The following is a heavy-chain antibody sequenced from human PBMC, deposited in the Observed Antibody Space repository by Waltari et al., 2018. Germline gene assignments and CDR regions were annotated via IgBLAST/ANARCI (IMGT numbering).Heavy chain of an antibody. D-gene: IGHD5-18*01. J-gene: IGHJ4*02. CDR3: ARGLDTAMARVDY. V-gene: IGHV1-2*02. CDR1: GYTFTGYY. CDR2: INPNSGGT. Sequence: QVQLVQSGAEVKKPGASVKVSCKASGYTFTGYYMHWVRQAPGQGLEWMGWINPNSGGTNYVQKFKGRVTMTRDTSISTAYMELSRLRSDDTAVYYCARGLDTAMARVDYWGQGTLVTVSS.